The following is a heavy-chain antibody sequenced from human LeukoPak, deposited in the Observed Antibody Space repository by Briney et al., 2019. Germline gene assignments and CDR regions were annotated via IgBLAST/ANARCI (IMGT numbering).Heavy chain of an antibody. V-gene: IGHV3-53*01. J-gene: IGHJ4*02. Sequence: PGGSLRLSCAASGFTVSRDYMSWVRQAPGKGLEWVSVIYGGDTTYYADSVRGRFTISRDTSKNTLYLQMNSLRVDDTAVYYCARAIQFGGYFDYWGQGTLVTVSS. CDR3: ARAIQFGGYFDY. CDR1: GFTVSRDY. D-gene: IGHD2-15*01. CDR2: IYGGDTT.